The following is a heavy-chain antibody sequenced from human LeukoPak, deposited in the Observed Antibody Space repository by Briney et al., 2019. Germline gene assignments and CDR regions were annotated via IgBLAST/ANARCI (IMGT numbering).Heavy chain of an antibody. Sequence: SGTLSLTCAVSGGSISSSNWWSWGRQPPGKGLEWTGEIYHSGSTNYNPSLKSRVTISVDKSKNQFSLKLSSVTAADTAVYYCARGSRTYYYGSGSYYWFDPWGQGTLVTVSS. CDR3: ARGSRTYYYGSGSYYWFDP. V-gene: IGHV4-4*02. J-gene: IGHJ5*02. CDR1: GGSISSSNW. CDR2: IYHSGST. D-gene: IGHD3-10*01.